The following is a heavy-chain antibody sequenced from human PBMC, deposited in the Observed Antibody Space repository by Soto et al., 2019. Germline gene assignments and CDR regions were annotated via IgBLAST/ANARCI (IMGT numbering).Heavy chain of an antibody. V-gene: IGHV4-30-4*01. D-gene: IGHD5-18*01. CDR3: ARRIQLSPQENWFDP. CDR1: GGSISSGDYY. Sequence: PSETLSLTCTVSGGSISSGDYYRSWIRQPPGKGLEWIGYIYYSGSTYYNPSLKSRVTISVDTSKNQFSLKLSSVTAADTAVYFCARRIQLSPQENWFDPWGQGTLVTVSS. CDR2: IYYSGST. J-gene: IGHJ5*02.